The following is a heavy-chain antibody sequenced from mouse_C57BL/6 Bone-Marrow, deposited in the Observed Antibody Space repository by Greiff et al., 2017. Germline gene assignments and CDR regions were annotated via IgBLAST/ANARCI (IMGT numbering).Heavy chain of an antibody. J-gene: IGHJ2*01. CDR3: ASPSHYYGSSPHSFDY. D-gene: IGHD1-1*01. Sequence: QVQLQQPGAELVMPGASVKLSCKASGYTFTSYWMHWVKQRPGQGLEWIGEIDPSDSYTNYNQKLKGKSTLTVNKSSSTAYMQLSSLTSEDSAVYYCASPSHYYGSSPHSFDYWGQGTTLTVSS. CDR2: IDPSDSYT. V-gene: IGHV1-69*01. CDR1: GYTFTSYW.